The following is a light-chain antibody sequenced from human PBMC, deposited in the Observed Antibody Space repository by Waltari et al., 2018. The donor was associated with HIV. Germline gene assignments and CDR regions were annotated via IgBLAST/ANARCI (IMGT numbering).Light chain of an antibody. Sequence: QVALTQPASVSGSPGQSITISCTGTSSDVGSYNYVSWYQQHPDKAPKLMIYEVSNRPSGVSNRFSGSKSYNTASLPISGLQAEDEADYYCSSYRSSSTPLWVFGGGTKLTVL. V-gene: IGLV2-14*01. J-gene: IGLJ3*02. CDR1: SSDVGSYNY. CDR3: SSYRSSSTPLWV. CDR2: EVS.